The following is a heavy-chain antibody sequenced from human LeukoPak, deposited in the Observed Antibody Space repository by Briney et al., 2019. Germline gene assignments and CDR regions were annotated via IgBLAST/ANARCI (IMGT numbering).Heavy chain of an antibody. J-gene: IGHJ5*02. CDR3: ARVDFPSGTDP. CDR2: IYYSGST. D-gene: IGHD6-19*01. V-gene: IGHV4-39*01. CDR1: GGSISSSSYY. Sequence: PSETLSLTCTVSGGSISSSSYYWGWIRQPPGKGLEWIGSIYYSGSTYYNPSLKSRVTISVDTSKNQYSLKLSSVTAADTAVYYCARVDFPSGTDPWGQGTLVTVSS.